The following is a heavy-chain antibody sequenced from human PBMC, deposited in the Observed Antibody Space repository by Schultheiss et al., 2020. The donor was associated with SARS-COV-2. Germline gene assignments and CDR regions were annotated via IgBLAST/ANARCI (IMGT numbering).Heavy chain of an antibody. CDR2: INHSGST. J-gene: IGHJ4*02. CDR3: AKSLGGYYGSGSYLRPDY. Sequence: SETLSLTCAVYGGSFSGYYWSWIRQPPGKGLEWIGEINHSGSTYYNPSLKSRVTISVDTSKNQFSLKLSSVTAEDTAVYYCAKSLGGYYGSGSYLRPDYWGQGTLVTVSS. CDR1: GGSFSGYY. D-gene: IGHD3-10*01. V-gene: IGHV4-34*01.